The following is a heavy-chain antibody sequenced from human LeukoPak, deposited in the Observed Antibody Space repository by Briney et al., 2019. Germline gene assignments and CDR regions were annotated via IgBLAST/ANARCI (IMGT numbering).Heavy chain of an antibody. D-gene: IGHD3-16*02. Sequence: GGSLRLSCAASGFTFSSYEMNWVRQAPGKGLEWVSYISTSGGTIYNVDSVKGRFTISRDNAKNSLYLQMNSLRAEDTAVYYCARERYDAFDIWGQGTMVTVSS. CDR3: ARERYDAFDI. J-gene: IGHJ3*02. CDR2: ISTSGGTI. V-gene: IGHV3-48*03. CDR1: GFTFSSYE.